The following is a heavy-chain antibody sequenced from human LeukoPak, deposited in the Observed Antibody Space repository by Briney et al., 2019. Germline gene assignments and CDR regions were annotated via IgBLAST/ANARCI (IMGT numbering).Heavy chain of an antibody. Sequence: SVKVSCKASGGTFSSYAISWVRQAPGQGLEWMGRIIPILGIANYAQKFQGRVTITADKSTSTAYMELSSLRSEDTAVYYCATSRDGYNWIDYWGQGTLVTVSS. D-gene: IGHD5-24*01. CDR2: IIPILGIA. J-gene: IGHJ4*02. CDR3: ATSRDGYNWIDY. CDR1: GGTFSSYA. V-gene: IGHV1-69*04.